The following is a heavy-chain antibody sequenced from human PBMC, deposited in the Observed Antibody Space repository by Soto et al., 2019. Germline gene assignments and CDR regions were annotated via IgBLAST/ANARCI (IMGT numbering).Heavy chain of an antibody. CDR2: LIPIFHTP. CDR3: ARDKDRQQLGGNYYYGIDV. D-gene: IGHD3-3*02. CDR1: GGTFGNSA. Sequence: QVQLVQSGAEVKKPGSSVTVSCKASGGTFGNSAISWVRQAPGQGLEWMGGLIPIFHTPDYAQKFQGRVTITADESTSTAYIELTSLRSEDTAVYYCARDKDRQQLGGNYYYGIDVWGQGTTVTVSS. J-gene: IGHJ6*02. V-gene: IGHV1-69*12.